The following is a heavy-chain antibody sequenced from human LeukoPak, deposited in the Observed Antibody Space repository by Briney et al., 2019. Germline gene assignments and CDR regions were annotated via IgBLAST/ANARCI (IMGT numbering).Heavy chain of an antibody. CDR3: ARTGVDYGDYGLLDY. CDR1: VYTFTKYG. V-gene: IGHV1-18*01. Sequence: GASLKVSCKASVYTFTKYGITWVRQAPGQGPGWVGWISAYNGHTESAQKFQGRVTMTTDTSTNTAYMELRSLRSDDTAVYYCARTGVDYGDYGLLDYWGQGSLVTVSS. CDR2: ISAYNGHT. J-gene: IGHJ4*02. D-gene: IGHD4-17*01.